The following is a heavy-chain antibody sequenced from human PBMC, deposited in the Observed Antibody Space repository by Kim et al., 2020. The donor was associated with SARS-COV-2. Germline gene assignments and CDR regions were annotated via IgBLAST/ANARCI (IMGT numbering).Heavy chain of an antibody. CDR2: IYYNGNT. J-gene: IGHJ3*02. CDR1: GASISSNVYY. V-gene: IGHV4-39*01. D-gene: IGHD4-17*01. CDR3: ASHHPIDYDASDI. Sequence: SETLSLTCTVSGASISSNVYYWGWIRQPPGKGLEWLGSIYYNGNTYYNPSLRSRVILSADTSKNQFSLKLSSVTAADTALYYCASHHPIDYDASDIWGQGTIVTVSS.